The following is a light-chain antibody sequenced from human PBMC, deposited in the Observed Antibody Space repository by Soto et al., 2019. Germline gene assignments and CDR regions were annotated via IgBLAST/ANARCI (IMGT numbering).Light chain of an antibody. CDR3: GSWDSSLMAVV. Sequence: TVVTQPPSVSAAPGQKVTISCSGSSSNIGKNYVSWYQQVPGTAPKLLNYDENKRPSGIPDRFSGSKSGTSATLGITGLQTGDEADYYCGSWDSSLMAVVFGGGTKLTVL. CDR1: SSNIGKNY. V-gene: IGLV1-51*01. CDR2: DEN. J-gene: IGLJ2*01.